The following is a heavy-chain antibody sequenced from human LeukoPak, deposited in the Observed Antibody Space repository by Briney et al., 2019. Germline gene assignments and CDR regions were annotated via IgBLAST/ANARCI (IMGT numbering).Heavy chain of an antibody. Sequence: GGSLRLSCAASVFTFSSYSMNWVRQAPGKGLEWVSSISSSSSYIYYADSVKGRFTISRDNAKNSLYLQMNSLRAEDTAVYYCARDQWDIVVVVAAQQSLIASDICGQGTMVTVSS. D-gene: IGHD2-15*01. CDR3: ARDQWDIVVVVAAQQSLIASDI. CDR1: VFTFSSYS. CDR2: ISSSSSYI. J-gene: IGHJ3*02. V-gene: IGHV3-21*01.